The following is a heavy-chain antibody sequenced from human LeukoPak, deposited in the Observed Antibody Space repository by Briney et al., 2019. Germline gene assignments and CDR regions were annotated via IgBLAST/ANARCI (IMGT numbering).Heavy chain of an antibody. J-gene: IGHJ4*02. D-gene: IGHD6-13*01. Sequence: GGSLRLSCAASGFTFSSYSMNWVRQAPGKGLDWVSSISSSSSYIYYADSVKGRFTISRDNAKNSLYLQMNSLRAEDTAVYYCAKAAVGTVIDYWGQGTLVTVSS. V-gene: IGHV3-21*01. CDR2: ISSSSSYI. CDR3: AKAAVGTVIDY. CDR1: GFTFSSYS.